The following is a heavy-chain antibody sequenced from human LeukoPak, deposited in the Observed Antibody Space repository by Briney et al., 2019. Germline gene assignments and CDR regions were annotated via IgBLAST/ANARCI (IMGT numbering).Heavy chain of an antibody. CDR2: IKQDGSEK. CDR1: GFTFSSYW. D-gene: IGHD3-22*01. J-gene: IGHJ4*02. V-gene: IGHV3-7*03. Sequence: GGSLRLSCAASGFTFSSYWMSWVRQAPGKGLEWVANIKQDGSEKYYVDSVKGRFTISRDNAKNSLYLQMNSLRAEDTAVYYCARTGLYYYDSSGYSLFDYWGQGTLVTVSS. CDR3: ARTGLYYYDSSGYSLFDY.